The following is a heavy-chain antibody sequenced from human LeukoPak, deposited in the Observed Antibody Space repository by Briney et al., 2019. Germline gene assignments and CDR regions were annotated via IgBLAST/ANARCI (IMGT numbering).Heavy chain of an antibody. J-gene: IGHJ4*02. D-gene: IGHD3-22*01. CDR2: IYYSGST. Sequence: SETLSLTCTVSGGSISSSSYYWGWIRQPPGKGLEWIGSIYYSGSTYYNPSLKSRVTISVDTSKNQFSLKLSSVTAADTAVYYCARLRTYYYDSSGYYRFLYFDYWGQGTLVTASS. CDR3: ARLRTYYYDSSGYYRFLYFDY. CDR1: GGSISSSSYY. V-gene: IGHV4-39*01.